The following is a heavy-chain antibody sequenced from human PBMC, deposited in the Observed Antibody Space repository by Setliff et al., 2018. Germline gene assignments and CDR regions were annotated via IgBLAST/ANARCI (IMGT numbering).Heavy chain of an antibody. D-gene: IGHD3-22*01. CDR1: GYTFNRYG. CDR3: ARSSDSGYYHQRDAFDI. V-gene: IGHV1-18*04. J-gene: IGHJ3*02. CDR2: ISPYNGNT. Sequence: ASVKVSCKASGYTFNRYGINWLRQAPGQGLEWLGWISPYNGNTKYAQTVEDRISMTTDTSTRTSYMELSSPRSDDTAVYFCARSSDSGYYHQRDAFDIWGQGTRVTVSS.